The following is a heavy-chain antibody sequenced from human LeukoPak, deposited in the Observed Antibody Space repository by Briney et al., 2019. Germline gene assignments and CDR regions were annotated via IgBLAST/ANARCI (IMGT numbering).Heavy chain of an antibody. CDR2: INPNSGGT. CDR1: GYTFTGYY. D-gene: IGHD2-2*01. J-gene: IGHJ6*02. V-gene: IGHV1-2*02. Sequence: GASVKVSCKASGYTFTGYYMHWVRQAPGQGLEWMGWINPNSGGTNYAQKFQGRVTMTRDTSISTAYMELSRLRSDDTAVYYCARGPWEWTAAMSYYYYGMDVWGQGTTVTVSS. CDR3: ARGPWEWTAAMSYYYYGMDV.